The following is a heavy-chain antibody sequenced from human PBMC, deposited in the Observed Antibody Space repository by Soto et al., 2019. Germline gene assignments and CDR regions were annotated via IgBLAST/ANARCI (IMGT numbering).Heavy chain of an antibody. CDR3: ARSHGSSTSLEIYYYYYYGMDV. CDR2: IIPISDTT. J-gene: IGHJ6*02. V-gene: IGHV1-69*01. CDR1: GGTFSSYA. Sequence: QVQLVQSGAEVKKPGSSVKVSCKASGGTFSSYAISWVRQAPGQGLEWMGGIIPISDTTNYAQKSQGRVTITADESTSTAYMELSSLRSEDTAVYYCARSHGSSTSLEIYYYYYYGMDVWGQGTTVTVSS. D-gene: IGHD2-2*01.